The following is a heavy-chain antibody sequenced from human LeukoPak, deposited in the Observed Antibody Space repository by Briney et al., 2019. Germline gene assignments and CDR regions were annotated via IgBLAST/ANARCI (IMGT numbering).Heavy chain of an antibody. D-gene: IGHD1-26*01. CDR2: ISSSSSTI. Sequence: GGSLRLSCAASGFTFSSYSMNWVRQAPGKGLEWVSCISSSSSTIYYADSVKGRFTISRDNAKNSLYLQMNSLRAEDTAVYYCARDRLGWELLSPYADYWGQGTLVTVSS. CDR3: ARDRLGWELLSPYADY. V-gene: IGHV3-48*04. CDR1: GFTFSSYS. J-gene: IGHJ4*02.